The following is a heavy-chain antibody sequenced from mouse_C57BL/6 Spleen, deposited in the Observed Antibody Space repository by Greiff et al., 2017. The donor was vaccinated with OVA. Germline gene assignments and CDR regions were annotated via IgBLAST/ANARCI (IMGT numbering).Heavy chain of an antibody. J-gene: IGHJ4*01. D-gene: IGHD1-1*01. CDR1: GFTFSSYA. Sequence: EVQLVESGAGLVKPGGSLKLSCAASGFTFSSYAMSWVRQTPEKRLEWVAYISSGGDYIYYADTVKGRFTISRDNARNTLYLQMSSLKSEDTAMYYCTRDVTTVVAPHYYAMDYWGQGTSVTVSS. V-gene: IGHV5-9-1*02. CDR3: TRDVTTVVAPHYYAMDY. CDR2: ISSGGDYI.